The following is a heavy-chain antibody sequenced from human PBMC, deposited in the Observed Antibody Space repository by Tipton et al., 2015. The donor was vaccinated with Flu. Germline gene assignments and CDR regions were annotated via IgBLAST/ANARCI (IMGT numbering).Heavy chain of an antibody. V-gene: IGHV4-38-2*02. CDR1: GDSMRSDYF. Sequence: TLSLTCTVSGDSMRSDYFWGWIRQAPGKGLEWIGNIHYSGSPHYNPSLKSRVTISVDTSKNQFSLRLSSVSAADTAVYYCAREGCSGGACYLDFWGQGTLITVSS. CDR3: AREGCSGGACYLDF. CDR2: IHYSGSP. D-gene: IGHD2-15*01. J-gene: IGHJ4*02.